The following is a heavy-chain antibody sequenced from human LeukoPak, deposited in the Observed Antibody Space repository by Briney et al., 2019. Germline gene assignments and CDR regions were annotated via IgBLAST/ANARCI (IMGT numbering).Heavy chain of an antibody. CDR3: AKDISGGYDFDY. Sequence: PGGSLRLSCAASGFTVSTNYMSWVRQAPGRGLEWVSVIYSGGNTYYADSVKGRFTISRDNSKNSLYLQMNSLRTEDTALYYCAKDISGGYDFDYWGQGTLVTVSS. CDR2: IYSGGNT. D-gene: IGHD5-12*01. CDR1: GFTVSTNY. J-gene: IGHJ4*02. V-gene: IGHV3-53*05.